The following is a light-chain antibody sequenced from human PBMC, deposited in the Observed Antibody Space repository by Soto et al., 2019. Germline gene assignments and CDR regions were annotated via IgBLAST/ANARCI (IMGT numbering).Light chain of an antibody. J-gene: IGLJ1*01. CDR3: SSYTTSNTRQIV. Sequence: QSVLTQPASVSGSPGQSITTSCTGTSSDVGGYNYVSWYQHHPGKAPKLIIYDVTNRPSGVSNPFSGSKSGNTASLTISGLQPEDDADYYCSSYTTSNTRQIVFGTGTKVTVL. CDR2: DVT. CDR1: SSDVGGYNY. V-gene: IGLV2-14*03.